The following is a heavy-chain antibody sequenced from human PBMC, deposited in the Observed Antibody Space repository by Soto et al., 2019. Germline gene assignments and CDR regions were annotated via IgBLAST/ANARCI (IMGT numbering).Heavy chain of an antibody. CDR3: AGYSSSLFFSEYYFDY. V-gene: IGHV4-59*08. D-gene: IGHD6-6*01. Sequence: PSETLSLTCTVSGGSISSYYWSWIRQPPGKGLEWIGYIYYSGSTNYNPSLKSRVTISVDTSENQFSLKLSSVTAADTAVYYCAGYSSSLFFSEYYFDYWGQGTLVTVSS. CDR1: GGSISSYY. J-gene: IGHJ4*02. CDR2: IYYSGST.